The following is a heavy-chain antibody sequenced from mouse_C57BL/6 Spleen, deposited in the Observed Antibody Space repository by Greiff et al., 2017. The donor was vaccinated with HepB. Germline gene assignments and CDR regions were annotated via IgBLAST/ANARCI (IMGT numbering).Heavy chain of an antibody. V-gene: IGHV1-7*01. CDR2: INPSSGYT. CDR1: GYTFTSYW. Sequence: VQVVESGAELAKPGASVKLSCKASGYTFTSYWMHWVKQRPGQGLEWIGYINPSSGYTKYNQKFKDKATLTADKSSSTAYMQLSSLTYEDSAVYYCAREPITTVVGDYWGQGTTLTVSS. J-gene: IGHJ2*01. D-gene: IGHD1-1*01. CDR3: AREPITTVVGDY.